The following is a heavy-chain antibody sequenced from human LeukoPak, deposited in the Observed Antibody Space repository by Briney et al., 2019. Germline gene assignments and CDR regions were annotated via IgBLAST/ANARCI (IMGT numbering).Heavy chain of an antibody. J-gene: IGHJ4*02. Sequence: GRSLRLSCAASGFTFDDYAMRWVRQAPGKGLEWVSGISWNSGSIGYADSVKGRFTISRDNAKKSLYLQMNSLRAEDTALYYCAKDRYYDSSGTIDSWGQGTLVTVSS. CDR2: ISWNSGSI. V-gene: IGHV3-9*01. CDR1: GFTFDDYA. CDR3: AKDRYYDSSGTIDS. D-gene: IGHD3-22*01.